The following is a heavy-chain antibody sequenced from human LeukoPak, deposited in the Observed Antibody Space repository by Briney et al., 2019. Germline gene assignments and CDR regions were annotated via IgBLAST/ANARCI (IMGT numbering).Heavy chain of an antibody. CDR2: ISGSGGST. Sequence: GGSLRLSCAASGFTFSSYAMSWVRQAPGKGLEWVSAISGSGGSTSYADSVKGRFTISRDNSKNTLYLLMNSLRAEDTAVYYCAKDLYCSGGDCTDAWGQGTLVTVSS. J-gene: IGHJ5*02. D-gene: IGHD2-15*01. CDR3: AKDLYCSGGDCTDA. V-gene: IGHV3-23*01. CDR1: GFTFSSYA.